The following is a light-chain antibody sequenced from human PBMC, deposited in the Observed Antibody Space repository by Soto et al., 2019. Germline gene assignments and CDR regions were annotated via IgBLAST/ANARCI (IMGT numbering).Light chain of an antibody. J-gene: IGKJ5*01. CDR3: QQYNSYLLT. CDR1: QSISSW. Sequence: DIQMTQSPSTLSASVGDRVTITCRASQSISSWLAWYQQKPGKAPKLLIYKASSLESGVPSRFSGSGSGTDFTLTISSLQPDDFATYYCQQYNSYLLTFGQGTRLEIK. CDR2: KAS. V-gene: IGKV1-5*03.